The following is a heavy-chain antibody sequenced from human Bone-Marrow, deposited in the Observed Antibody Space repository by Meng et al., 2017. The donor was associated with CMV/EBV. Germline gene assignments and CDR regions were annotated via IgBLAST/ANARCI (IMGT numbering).Heavy chain of an antibody. J-gene: IGHJ6*02. V-gene: IGHV1-2*02. CDR3: ARVQPQFCSSTSCHGIEDYGMDV. CDR2: INPNTGVT. Sequence: ASVKVSCKASGYPFTGYYMHWVRQAPGQGLEWMGWINPNTGVTNYAQKFQGRVSLTRDTSISTAYMELSSLRSDDTAVYYCARVQPQFCSSTSCHGIEDYGMDVWGQGTTVTVSS. D-gene: IGHD2-2*01. CDR1: GYPFTGYY.